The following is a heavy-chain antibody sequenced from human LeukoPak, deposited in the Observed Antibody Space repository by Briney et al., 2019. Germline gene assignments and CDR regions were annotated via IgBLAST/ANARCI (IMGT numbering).Heavy chain of an antibody. CDR2: INPKSGGT. J-gene: IGHJ4*02. Sequence: ASVKVSCKASGYTFTGYYMHWVRQAPRQGLEWMGRINPKSGGTNYAQKFQGRVTMTRDTSISTAYMELSRLRSDDTAVYYCARGGSYDYVWGSFRYTNYWGQGTLVIVSS. CDR1: GYTFTGYY. CDR3: ARGGSYDYVWGSFRYTNY. V-gene: IGHV1-2*06. D-gene: IGHD3-16*02.